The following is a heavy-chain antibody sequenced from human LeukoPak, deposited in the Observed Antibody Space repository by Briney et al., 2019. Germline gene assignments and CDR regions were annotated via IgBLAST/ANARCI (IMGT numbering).Heavy chain of an antibody. Sequence: PSETLSLTCAVSGGSISSSNWWSWVRQPPGKGLEWIGSIYHSGSTYYNPSLKSRVTISVDTSKNQFSLKLSSVTAADTAVYYCAREGDIVATIDYWGQGTLVTVSS. CDR3: AREGDIVATIDY. CDR1: GGSISSSNW. J-gene: IGHJ4*02. CDR2: IYHSGST. V-gene: IGHV4-4*02. D-gene: IGHD5-12*01.